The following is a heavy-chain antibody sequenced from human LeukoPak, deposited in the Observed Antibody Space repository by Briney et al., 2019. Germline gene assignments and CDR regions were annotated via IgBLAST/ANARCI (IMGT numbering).Heavy chain of an antibody. J-gene: IGHJ4*02. D-gene: IGHD3-22*01. V-gene: IGHV3-23*01. CDR1: GFTFSSYA. Sequence: GGSLRLSCAASGFTFSSYAMSWVRQAPGMGLEWVSAISGSGGSTYYADSVKGRFTISRDNSKNTLYLQMNSLRAEDTAVYYCAKEDPYYYDSSGYFRPLDYWGQGTLVTVSS. CDR3: AKEDPYYYDSSGYFRPLDY. CDR2: ISGSGGST.